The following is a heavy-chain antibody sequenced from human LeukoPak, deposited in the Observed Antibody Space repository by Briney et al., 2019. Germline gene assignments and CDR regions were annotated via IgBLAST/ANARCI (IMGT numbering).Heavy chain of an antibody. CDR3: ARDDPNDAFDI. Sequence: PGGTLRLSCAASGFTFSSYWMSWVRQAPGKGLEWVANIKQDGSEKYYVDSVKGRFTISRDNAKNSLYLQMNSLRAEDTALYYCARDDPNDAFDIWGKGQWSPSLQ. CDR2: IKQDGSEK. V-gene: IGHV3-7*03. J-gene: IGHJ3*02. CDR1: GFTFSSYW.